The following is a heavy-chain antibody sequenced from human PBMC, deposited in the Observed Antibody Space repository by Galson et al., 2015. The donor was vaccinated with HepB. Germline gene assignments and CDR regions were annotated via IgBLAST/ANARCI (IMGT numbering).Heavy chain of an antibody. J-gene: IGHJ4*02. CDR3: ARDPPLGTPFVF. V-gene: IGHV3-21*01. CDR1: GFTFSHYN. Sequence: SLRLSCATSGFTFSHYNMIWVRQAPGKGLEWVSSISSDSGYMYYADSVKGRFSISRDNAKNSLYLQINNLGIEDTAVYFCARDPPLGTPFVFWGQGTVVTVSS. CDR2: ISSDSGYM. D-gene: IGHD7-27*01.